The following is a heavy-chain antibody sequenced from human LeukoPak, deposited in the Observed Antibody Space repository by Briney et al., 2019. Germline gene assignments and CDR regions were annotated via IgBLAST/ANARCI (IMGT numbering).Heavy chain of an antibody. D-gene: IGHD3-22*01. CDR2: IHSGDST. CDR1: GFTVGSNY. Sequence: PGGSLILSCAGSGFTVGSNYMSWVRPAPGKGLEGVSGIHSGDSTYYADSVKGRITTSRDNSKNMLYLQMNSLRAEDTAVYHCARASGGYYDSSGSFDYWGQGTLVTVSS. CDR3: ARASGGYYDSSGSFDY. V-gene: IGHV3-53*01. J-gene: IGHJ4*02.